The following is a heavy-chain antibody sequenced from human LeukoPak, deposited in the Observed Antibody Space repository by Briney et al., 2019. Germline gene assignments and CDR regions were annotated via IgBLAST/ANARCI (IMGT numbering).Heavy chain of an antibody. D-gene: IGHD5-12*01. CDR3: ARAYNTITGNWFDP. Sequence: WASVKVSCKASRYTFTSYAMHWVRQAPGQRLEWMGWINAGNGNTKYSQKFQGRVTITRDTSASTAYMELSSLRSEDTAVYYCARAYNTITGNWFDPWGQGTLVTVSS. CDR2: INAGNGNT. V-gene: IGHV1-3*01. J-gene: IGHJ5*02. CDR1: RYTFTSYA.